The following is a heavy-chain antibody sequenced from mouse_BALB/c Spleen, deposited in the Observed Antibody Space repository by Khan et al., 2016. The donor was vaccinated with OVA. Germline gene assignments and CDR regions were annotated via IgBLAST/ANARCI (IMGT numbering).Heavy chain of an antibody. CDR3: ERRTTGYAMDY. D-gene: IGHD2-14*01. J-gene: IGHJ4*01. CDR1: GFTFPSYT. Sequence: VQLQESGAELVRPGASVKMSCKASGFTFPSYTMHWVKQRPGQGLEWIGYINPWSDYTFYNQKFKDQVTLTAEISSTPAYLTLSSLKSDDSAVKYSERRTTGYAMDYWGQGTSVTVSS. V-gene: IGHV1-4*01. CDR2: INPWSDYT.